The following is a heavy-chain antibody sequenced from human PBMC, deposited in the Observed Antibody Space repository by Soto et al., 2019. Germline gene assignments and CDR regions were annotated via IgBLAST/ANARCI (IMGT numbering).Heavy chain of an antibody. J-gene: IGHJ6*04. D-gene: IGHD1-1*01. CDR2: IYSGGST. Sequence: GGSLRLSCAASGFTVSSNYMSWVRQAPGKGLEWVSVIYSGGSTYYADSVKGRFTISRDNSKNTLYLQMNSLRAEDTAVYYCARTRYLNYGMDVWGKGTTVTVSS. V-gene: IGHV3-53*01. CDR3: ARTRYLNYGMDV. CDR1: GFTVSSNY.